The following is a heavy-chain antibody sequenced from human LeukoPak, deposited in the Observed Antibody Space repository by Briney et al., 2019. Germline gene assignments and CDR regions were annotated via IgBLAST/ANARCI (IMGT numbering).Heavy chain of an antibody. CDR3: ARGYIGSSSVPKNYYFDY. J-gene: IGHJ4*02. V-gene: IGHV1-2*02. D-gene: IGHD3-10*01. CDR2: INPNSGGT. CDR1: GYTFTGYY. Sequence: ASVKVSCKASGYTFTGYYMHWVRQAPGQGLEWMGWINPNSGGTNYAQKFQGRVTITADESTSTAYMELSSLRSEDTAVYYCARGYIGSSSVPKNYYFDYWGQGTLVTVSS.